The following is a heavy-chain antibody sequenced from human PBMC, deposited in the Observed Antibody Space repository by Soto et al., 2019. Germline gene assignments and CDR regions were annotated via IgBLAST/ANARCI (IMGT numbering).Heavy chain of an antibody. CDR2: IFYSGGT. CDR3: ARGLVPAANLY. J-gene: IGHJ4*02. Sequence: SETLSLTCTVSGGSISSGGYYWNWIRQHPGKGLEWIGYIFYSGGTYYNPSLKSRVAISVETSKNQFSLKLNSVTAADTAVYYCARGLVPAANLYWGQGTLVTVSS. V-gene: IGHV4-31*03. D-gene: IGHD2-2*01. CDR1: GGSISSGGYY.